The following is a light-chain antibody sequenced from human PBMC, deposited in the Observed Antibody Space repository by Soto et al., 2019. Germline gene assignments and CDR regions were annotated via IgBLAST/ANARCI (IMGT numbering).Light chain of an antibody. V-gene: IGKV1-39*01. CDR1: QSIGIN. CDR2: TSS. Sequence: DIQITQSPASLSASVGDRVTVTCRASQSIGINLNWYQQKPGKAPKLLIYTSSNLQSGVPSRFSGSGSGTDFILTIRSLQPEPFASYYCQQSYSTPQTLGQGTKVDIK. CDR3: QQSYSTPQT. J-gene: IGKJ1*01.